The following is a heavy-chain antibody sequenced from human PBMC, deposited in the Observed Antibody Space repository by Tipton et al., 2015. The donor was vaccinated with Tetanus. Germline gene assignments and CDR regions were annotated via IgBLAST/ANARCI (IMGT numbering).Heavy chain of an antibody. V-gene: IGHV3-74*01. CDR2: INPDGRRT. Sequence: SLRLSCAASGFTSESHYIHWVRQTPGKGLLWISRINPDGRRTNYADSVKDRFTISRDHARNTVYLQMNSLRAEDTAVYFCARRSLTNYGLDVWGQGTPVTVSS. CDR1: GFTSESHY. D-gene: IGHD1-1*01. J-gene: IGHJ6*02. CDR3: ARRSLTNYGLDV.